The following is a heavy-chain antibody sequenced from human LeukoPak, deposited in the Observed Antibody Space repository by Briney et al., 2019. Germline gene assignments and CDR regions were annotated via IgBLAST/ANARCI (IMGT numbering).Heavy chain of an antibody. V-gene: IGHV3-23*01. CDR1: GFTFSSYA. CDR2: ISCSGGST. J-gene: IGHJ4*02. D-gene: IGHD3-22*01. CDR3: AKDLEVVVITPHSFFDY. Sequence: GGSLRLSCAASGFTFSSYAMSWVRQAPGKGLEWVSAISCSGGSTYYADSVKGRFTISRDNSKNTLYLQMNSLRAEDTAVYCCAKDLEVVVITPHSFFDYWGQGTLVTVSS.